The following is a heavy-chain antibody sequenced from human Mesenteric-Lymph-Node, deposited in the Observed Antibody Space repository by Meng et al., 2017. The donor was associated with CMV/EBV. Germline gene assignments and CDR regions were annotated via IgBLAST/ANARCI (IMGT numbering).Heavy chain of an antibody. J-gene: IGHJ4*02. CDR2: IKQDGSEK. CDR1: FTFSSYA. Sequence: GGSLRLSCAAGFTFSSYAMNWVRQAPGKGLEWVANIKQDGSEKNYVDSVKGRFTTSRDNAKKSLYLQMNSLRVEDTAVYYCAGTWIQLWGQGTLVTVSS. D-gene: IGHD5-18*01. V-gene: IGHV3-7*01. CDR3: AGTWIQL.